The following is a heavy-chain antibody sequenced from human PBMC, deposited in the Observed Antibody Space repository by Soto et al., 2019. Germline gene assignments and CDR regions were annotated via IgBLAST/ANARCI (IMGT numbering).Heavy chain of an antibody. CDR1: GFTVSSYG. J-gene: IGHJ6*02. CDR2: ITSSGGNT. CDR3: ARRIPFGYGIDV. D-gene: IGHD3-16*01. V-gene: IGHV3-64*01. Sequence: GGSLRLSCAVSGFTVSSYGMHWVRQAPGKGLEYVSVITSSGGNTDYASSVKGRFTISRDNSKNTLYLQMGSLRAEDMAVYYCARRIPFGYGIDVWGQGTTVTVSS.